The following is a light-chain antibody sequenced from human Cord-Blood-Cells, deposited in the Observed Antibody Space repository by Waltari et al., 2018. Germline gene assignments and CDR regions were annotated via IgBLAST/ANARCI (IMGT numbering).Light chain of an antibody. V-gene: IGLV3-21*04. CDR3: QVWDSSSDHWV. Sequence: SYVLTSPPSVSVAHGQTARIACGGNYIGRKRGHWYQQKPGQAPVLVIYYDSDRPSGIPERFSGSNSGNTATLTISRVEAGDEADYYCQVWDSSSDHWVFGGGTKLTVL. J-gene: IGLJ3*02. CDR2: YDS. CDR1: YIGRKR.